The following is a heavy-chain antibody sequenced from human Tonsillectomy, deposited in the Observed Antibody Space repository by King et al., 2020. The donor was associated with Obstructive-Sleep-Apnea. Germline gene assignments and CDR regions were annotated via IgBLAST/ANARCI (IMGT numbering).Heavy chain of an antibody. CDR2: IKKDGSEQ. CDR3: VRSPYYTFDS. J-gene: IGHJ4*02. Sequence: VQLVESGGGLVQPGGSLRLSCAASGFTFGGYWMTWVRQAPGKGLEWVANIKKDGSEQYYVDSVKGRFTISRDNAENSLYLQMNSLRAEDTAVYYCVRSPYYTFDSWGQGTLVTVSS. V-gene: IGHV3-7*01. CDR1: GFTFGGYW. D-gene: IGHD3-3*01.